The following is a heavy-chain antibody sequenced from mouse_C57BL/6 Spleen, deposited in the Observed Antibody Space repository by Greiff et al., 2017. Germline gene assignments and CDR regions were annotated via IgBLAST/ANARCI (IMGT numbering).Heavy chain of an antibody. CDR3: AILYDYGSSHYWYFDV. CDR2: IDPSDSET. CDR1: GYTFTSYW. V-gene: IGHV1-52*01. D-gene: IGHD1-1*01. J-gene: IGHJ1*03. Sequence: QVQLQQPGAELVRPGSSVKLSCKASGYTFTSYWMHWVKQRPIQGLEWIGNIDPSDSETHYNQKFKDKATLTVDKSSSTAYMQLSSLTSEDSAVYYCAILYDYGSSHYWYFDVWGTGTTVTVSS.